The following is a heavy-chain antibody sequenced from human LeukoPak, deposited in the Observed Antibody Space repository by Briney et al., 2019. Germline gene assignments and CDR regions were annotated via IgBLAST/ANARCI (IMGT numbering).Heavy chain of an antibody. J-gene: IGHJ4*02. CDR2: ISSSGSTI. V-gene: IGHV3-48*04. CDR3: GYGSGSSRPFDY. D-gene: IGHD3-10*01. Sequence: GGSLRLSCAASGFTLSSYAMSWVRQAPGKGLEWVSYISSSGSTIYYADSVKGRFTISRDNAKNSLYLQMNSLRAEDTAVYYCGYGSGSSRPFDYWGQGTLVTVSS. CDR1: GFTLSSYA.